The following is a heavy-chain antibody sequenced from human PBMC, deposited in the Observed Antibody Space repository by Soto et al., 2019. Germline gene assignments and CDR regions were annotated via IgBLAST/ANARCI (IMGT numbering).Heavy chain of an antibody. Sequence: QVQLVESGGGVVQPGRSLRLSCAASGFTFNSYAMHWVRQAPGKGLEWVAVISKDGTNKYYADSVKDRFTISRDNSKNTLFLQMSSLRAEDTAVYYCARKFRPDSKYGDFFDYWGQGTLVTVSS. V-gene: IGHV3-30-3*01. J-gene: IGHJ4*02. D-gene: IGHD4-4*01. CDR2: ISKDGTNK. CDR1: GFTFNSYA. CDR3: ARKFRPDSKYGDFFDY.